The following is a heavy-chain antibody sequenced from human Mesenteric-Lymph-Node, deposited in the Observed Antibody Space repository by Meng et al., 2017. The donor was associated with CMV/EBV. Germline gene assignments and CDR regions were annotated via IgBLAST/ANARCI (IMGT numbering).Heavy chain of an antibody. CDR3: ARDRLPNCSSTSCPGSHYYYYGMDV. Sequence: ASVKVSCKASGGTFSSYAISWVRQAPGQGLEWMGWISAYNGNTNYAQKLQGRVTMTTDTSTSTAYMELRSLRSDDTAVYYCARDRLPNCSSTSCPGSHYYYYGMDVWGQGTTVTVSS. J-gene: IGHJ6*02. V-gene: IGHV1-18*01. CDR1: GGTFSSYA. D-gene: IGHD2-2*01. CDR2: ISAYNGNT.